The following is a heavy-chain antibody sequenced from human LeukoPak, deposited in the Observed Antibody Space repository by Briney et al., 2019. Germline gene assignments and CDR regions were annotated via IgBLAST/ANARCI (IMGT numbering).Heavy chain of an antibody. CDR2: ISGNNDNP. CDR3: ARDGTSTDDY. D-gene: IGHD2-2*01. Sequence: ASVKVSCKASGYTFSNFGISWVRQTPGQGLEWMGWISGNNDNPNYGQKFQGRLTVTTDSSTNTAYMELRNLRSDDTAVYYCARDGTSTDDYWGQGTLVTVSS. CDR1: GYTFSNFG. V-gene: IGHV1-18*01. J-gene: IGHJ4*02.